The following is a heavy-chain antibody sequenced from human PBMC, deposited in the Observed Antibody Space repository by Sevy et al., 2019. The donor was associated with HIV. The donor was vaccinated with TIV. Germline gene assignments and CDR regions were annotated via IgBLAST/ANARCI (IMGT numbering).Heavy chain of an antibody. J-gene: IGHJ4*02. CDR3: ARDWVSGDVLSGYYPYFDY. Sequence: ASVKVSCKASGYTFITYGISWVRQAPGQGLEWMGWISPYNGNTKSGQSLQGRVTMTTDTSTSTAYMELRILRTDDTAVYYCARDWVSGDVLSGYYPYFDYWGQGTLVTVSS. CDR1: GYTFITYG. V-gene: IGHV1-18*01. CDR2: ISPYNGNT. D-gene: IGHD3-22*01.